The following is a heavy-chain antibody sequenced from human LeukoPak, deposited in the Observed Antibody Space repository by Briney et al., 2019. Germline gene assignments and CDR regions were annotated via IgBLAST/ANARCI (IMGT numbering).Heavy chain of an antibody. Sequence: GASVKVSCRASGYTFTGYYMHWVRQAPGQGLEWMGWINPNSGGTNYAQKFQGRVTMTRDASISTAYMDLSRLRSDDTAVYYCAREGSSSWYFGWFDPWGQGTLVTVSS. D-gene: IGHD6-13*01. CDR1: GYTFTGYY. J-gene: IGHJ5*02. CDR3: AREGSSSWYFGWFDP. CDR2: INPNSGGT. V-gene: IGHV1-2*02.